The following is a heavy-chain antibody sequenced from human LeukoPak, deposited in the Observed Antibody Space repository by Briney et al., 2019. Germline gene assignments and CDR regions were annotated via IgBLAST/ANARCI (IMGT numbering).Heavy chain of an antibody. CDR1: GFTFSTYA. CDR2: ISGSGGTT. J-gene: IGHJ4*02. CDR3: AKETYDRYFDY. D-gene: IGHD3-22*01. Sequence: PGGSLRLSCAASGFTFSTYAMSWVRQAPGKGPEWVSAISGSGGTTYYADSVKGRFTISRDNSKNTLYLQMNSLRDDDRAVYYCAKETYDRYFDYWGQGTLVTVSS. V-gene: IGHV3-23*01.